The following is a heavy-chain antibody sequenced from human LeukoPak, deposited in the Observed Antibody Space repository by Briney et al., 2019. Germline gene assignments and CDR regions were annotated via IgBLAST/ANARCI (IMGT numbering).Heavy chain of an antibody. D-gene: IGHD2-21*02. Sequence: SETLSLTCTVSGGSMSSYYWSWIRQTPGKGLEWIGSIYYSGSTYYNPSLKSRVTISVETSKNQFSLELSSVTAADTAVYYCARRPWGDYYFDYWGQGTLVTVSS. CDR1: GGSMSSYY. CDR2: IYYSGST. CDR3: ARRPWGDYYFDY. V-gene: IGHV4-59*05. J-gene: IGHJ4*02.